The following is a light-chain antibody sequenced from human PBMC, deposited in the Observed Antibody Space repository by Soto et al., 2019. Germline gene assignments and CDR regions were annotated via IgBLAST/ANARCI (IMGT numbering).Light chain of an antibody. CDR1: QNIDTW. V-gene: IGKV1-5*03. J-gene: IGKJ1*01. CDR2: KAS. Sequence: IKMTQSPSTLSATVGGRVTITCRASQNIDTWLAWYQQKPGKAPKLPTYKASSLESGVPSRFSGSGSGTEFTLTISSLQPDDFATYYCQQYNSYWTFGQGTKVDIK. CDR3: QQYNSYWT.